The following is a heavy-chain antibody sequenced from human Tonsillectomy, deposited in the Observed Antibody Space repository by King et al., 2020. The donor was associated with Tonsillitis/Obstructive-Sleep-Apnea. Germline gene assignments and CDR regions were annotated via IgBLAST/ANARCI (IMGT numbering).Heavy chain of an antibody. V-gene: IGHV4-39*02. CDR1: GGSVSSTSYY. CDR3: ARDHYCSSTNYPDFDY. Sequence: QLQESGPGLVKPSETLSLTCNVAGGSVSSTSYYWGWFRQPPGKGLEGIGGTYNTGSTYYNPSLSSRVTITLDTSKNKFSLKLTSVTAADTAIYYCARDHYCSSTNYPDFDYWGQGTLVTVSS. J-gene: IGHJ4*02. CDR2: TYNTGST. D-gene: IGHD2-2*01.